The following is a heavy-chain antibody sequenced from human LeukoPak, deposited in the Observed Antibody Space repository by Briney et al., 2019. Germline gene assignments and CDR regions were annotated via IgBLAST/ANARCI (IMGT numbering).Heavy chain of an antibody. CDR2: IYDSWNT. Sequence: SETLSLTCTVSGDSISSNYWSWIRQPPGKGLEWIGYIYDSWNTKYNPSLKGRVNISVDTSKNLFPLELISVTAADTAVYYCATCRDEFADYGFTSWGQGFLVTVSS. V-gene: IGHV4-59*01. D-gene: IGHD4-17*01. CDR3: ATCRDEFADYGFTS. CDR1: GDSISSNY. J-gene: IGHJ5*02.